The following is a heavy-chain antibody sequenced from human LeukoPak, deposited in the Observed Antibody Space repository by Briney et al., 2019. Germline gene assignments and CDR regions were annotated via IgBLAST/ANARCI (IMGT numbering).Heavy chain of an antibody. CDR1: GGSISSSSYY. Sequence: PSETLSLTCTVSGGSISSSSYYWGWIRQPPGKGLEWIGSIYYRGSTYYNPSLKSRVTISVDTSKNQFSLKLSSVTAADTAVYYCARSKARGAFDIWGQGTMVTVSS. J-gene: IGHJ3*02. CDR2: IYYRGST. CDR3: ARSKARGAFDI. V-gene: IGHV4-39*01. D-gene: IGHD3-10*01.